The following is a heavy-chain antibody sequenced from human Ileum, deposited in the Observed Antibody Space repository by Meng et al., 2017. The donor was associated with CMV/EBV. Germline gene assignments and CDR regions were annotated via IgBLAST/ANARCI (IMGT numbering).Heavy chain of an antibody. CDR1: GYTFAGYY. J-gene: IGHJ4*02. V-gene: IGHV1-2*06. Sequence: QVLLAQSGAEVKKPGASIKVSCKTSGYTFAGYYLHWVRQARGQGLEWMGRINPNSGGTNYAQKFQGRVTMTRDTSISTASMESSSLTFDDTAVYFCARTPLVLARMWYFDFWGQGTLVTVSS. CDR2: INPNSGGT. CDR3: ARTPLVLARMWYFDF. D-gene: IGHD2-21*01.